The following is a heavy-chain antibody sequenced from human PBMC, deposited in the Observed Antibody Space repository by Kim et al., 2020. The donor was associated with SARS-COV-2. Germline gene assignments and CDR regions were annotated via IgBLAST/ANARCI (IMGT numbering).Heavy chain of an antibody. J-gene: IGHJ5*02. CDR2: ST. Sequence: STYYADSVKGRFTISRDNSKNTLYLQMNSLRAEDTAVYYCAKGTMIVGTWGQGTLVTVSS. D-gene: IGHD3-22*01. V-gene: IGHV3-23*01. CDR3: AKGTMIVGT.